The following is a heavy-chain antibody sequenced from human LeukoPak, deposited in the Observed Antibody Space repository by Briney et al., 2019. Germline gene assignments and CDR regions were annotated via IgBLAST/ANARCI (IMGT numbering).Heavy chain of an antibody. V-gene: IGHV3-23*01. D-gene: IGHD4-23*01. CDR3: AKAQVVTPFFDY. Sequence: GGSLRLSCAASGFTFSSYAMSWVRQAPGKGLEWVSAISGSDGSTYYADSVKGRFTISRDNSKNTLYLQMNSLRAEDTAVYYCAKAQVVTPFFDYWGQGTLVTVSS. J-gene: IGHJ4*02. CDR1: GFTFSSYA. CDR2: ISGSDGST.